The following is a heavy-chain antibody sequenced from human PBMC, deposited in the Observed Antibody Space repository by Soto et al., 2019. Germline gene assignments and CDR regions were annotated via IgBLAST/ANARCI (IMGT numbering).Heavy chain of an antibody. J-gene: IGHJ4*02. CDR3: ARGVPLMVVAQTDAPDKYYYDS. D-gene: IGHD3-22*01. V-gene: IGHV4-34*01. CDR2: INHSGSS. CDR1: GGSFSGHY. Sequence: PSETLSLTCAVYGGSFSGHYWGLIRQPPGKGLEWIGEINHSGSSNYNPSLKSRVSLSADASKNQFSLRLSSVTAADRAMYFCARGVPLMVVAQTDAPDKYYYDSWGQGTLVTVSS.